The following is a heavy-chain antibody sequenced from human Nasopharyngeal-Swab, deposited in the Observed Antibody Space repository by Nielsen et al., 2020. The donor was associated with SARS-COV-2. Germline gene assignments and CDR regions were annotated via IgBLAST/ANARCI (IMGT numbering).Heavy chain of an antibody. J-gene: IGHJ5*02. D-gene: IGHD3-22*01. CDR3: ARDVDSSGYYAWFDP. Sequence: ASAKVSCKASGYTFTSYYMHWLRQAPGQGLEWMGIINPSGGSTRYAQKFQGRVTMTRDTSTSTVYMELSSLRSEDTAVYYCARDVDSSGYYAWFDPWGQGTLVTVSS. CDR2: INPSGGST. V-gene: IGHV1-46*01. CDR1: GYTFTSYY.